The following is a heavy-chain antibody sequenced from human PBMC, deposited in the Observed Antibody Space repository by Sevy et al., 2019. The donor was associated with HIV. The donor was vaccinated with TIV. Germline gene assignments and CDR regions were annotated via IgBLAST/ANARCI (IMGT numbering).Heavy chain of an antibody. V-gene: IGHV3-23*01. Sequence: GGSLRLSCVVSGYSFSSYAISWVRQAPGKGLEWVSTINGRGGSTYYVDSAKGRFTISGDNPKNTLFLQMINLRVDDTTVYYCARPSPRIAAAASAFYDNWGQGTLVTVSS. CDR2: INGRGGST. J-gene: IGHJ4*02. CDR3: ARPSPRIAAAASAFYDN. CDR1: GYSFSSYA. D-gene: IGHD6-13*01.